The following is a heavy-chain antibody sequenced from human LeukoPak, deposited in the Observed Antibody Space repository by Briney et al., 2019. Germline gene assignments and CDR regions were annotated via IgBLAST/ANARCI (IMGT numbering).Heavy chain of an antibody. CDR1: GFTFSDYY. V-gene: IGHV3-9*01. D-gene: IGHD3-22*01. CDR2: ISWNSGSI. J-gene: IGHJ1*01. CDR3: AKDISGYYSTEYFQH. Sequence: QSGGSLRLSCAASGFTFSDYYMNWIRQAPGKGLEWVSGISWNSGSIGYADSVKGRFTISRDNAKNSLYLQMNSLRAEDTALYYCAKDISGYYSTEYFQHWGQGTLVTVSS.